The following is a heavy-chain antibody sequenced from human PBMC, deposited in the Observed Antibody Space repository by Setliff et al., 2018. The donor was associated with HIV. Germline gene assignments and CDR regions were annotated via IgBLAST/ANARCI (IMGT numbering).Heavy chain of an antibody. J-gene: IGHJ4*02. V-gene: IGHV3-30*07. Sequence: PGGSLRLSCVASGFTFRTFAMHWVRQAPGKGLEWVSVISYDGSRISYADSVKGRFTISRENAKISLDLQMISLRPEETAVYYCVRGGFWTGYFNYFDYWGQGSLVTVSS. D-gene: IGHD3-3*01. CDR3: VRGGFWTGYFNYFDY. CDR2: ISYDGSRI. CDR1: GFTFRTFA.